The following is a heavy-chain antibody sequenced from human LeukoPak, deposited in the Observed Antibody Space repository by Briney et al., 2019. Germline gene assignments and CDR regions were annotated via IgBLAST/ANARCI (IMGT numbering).Heavy chain of an antibody. CDR3: ARPWFGAEP. CDR2: ISSRSYI. V-gene: IGHV3-21*01. CDR1: GFTFSSYS. D-gene: IGHD3-10*01. Sequence: GGSLRLACTASGFTFSSYSMNWVRQAPGKGLEWVSSISSRSYIYYADSVKGRFTISRDNAKNSLYLQMNSLRAEDTAVYYCARPWFGAEPWGQGTLVTVSS. J-gene: IGHJ5*02.